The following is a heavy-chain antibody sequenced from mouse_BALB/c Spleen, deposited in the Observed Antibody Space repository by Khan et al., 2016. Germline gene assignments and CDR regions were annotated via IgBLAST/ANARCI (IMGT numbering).Heavy chain of an antibody. CDR1: GYTFTNYG. J-gene: IGHJ3*01. CDR2: INTNTGEP. Sequence: QIQLVQSGPELKKPGETVKISCKASGYTFTNYGMIWVKQAPGKGLKWMGWINTNTGEPAYAEEFKGRFALSLDTSASTAFLQINNLKNDDTATYFCSRYGKGTWFAYWGQGTLVTVSA. V-gene: IGHV9-3*02. D-gene: IGHD2-1*01. CDR3: SRYGKGTWFAY.